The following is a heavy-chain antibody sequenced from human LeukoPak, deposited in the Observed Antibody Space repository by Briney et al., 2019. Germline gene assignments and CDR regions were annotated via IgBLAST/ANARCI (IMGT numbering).Heavy chain of an antibody. D-gene: IGHD1-26*01. CDR3: ARDPARGSYGRTQYYGMDV. CDR1: GFTFSSYA. V-gene: IGHV3-23*01. CDR2: ISGSGGST. Sequence: PGGSLRLSCAASGFTFSSYAMSWVRQAPGKGLEWVSAISGSGGSTYYADSVKGRFTISRDNSKNTLYLQMNSLRAEDTAVYYCARDPARGSYGRTQYYGMDVWGQGTTVTVSS. J-gene: IGHJ6*02.